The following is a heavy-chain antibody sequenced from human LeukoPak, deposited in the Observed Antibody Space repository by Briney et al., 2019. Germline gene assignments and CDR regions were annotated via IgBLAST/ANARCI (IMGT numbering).Heavy chain of an antibody. J-gene: IGHJ4*02. CDR1: GFTFSSYA. CDR2: ISGSGGST. D-gene: IGHD5-12*01. CDR3: AKDGDSGYDPYYFDY. Sequence: GGSLRLSCAASGFTFSSYAMSWVRQAPGKGLEWVSAISGSGGSTYYPDSVKGRFTISRDNSKNTLYLQMNSLRAEDTAVYYCAKDGDSGYDPYYFDYWGQGTLVTVSS. V-gene: IGHV3-23*01.